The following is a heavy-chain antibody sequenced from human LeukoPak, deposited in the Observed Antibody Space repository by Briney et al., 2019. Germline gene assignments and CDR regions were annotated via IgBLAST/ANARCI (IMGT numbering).Heavy chain of an antibody. D-gene: IGHD2-15*01. V-gene: IGHV3-30-3*01. CDR3: VKGSVAYTGGHFDY. CDR2: ISYDGSNK. Sequence: GRSLRLSCAASGFTFSSYAIHWVRQAPGKGLEWVADISYDGSNKSYADSVKGRFTIARDNSKNTLYLQMNSLRPEDTAIYYCVKGSVAYTGGHFDYWGQGTLVTVSS. J-gene: IGHJ4*02. CDR1: GFTFSSYA.